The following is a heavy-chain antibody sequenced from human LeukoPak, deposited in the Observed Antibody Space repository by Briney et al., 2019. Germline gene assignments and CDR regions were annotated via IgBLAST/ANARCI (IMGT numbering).Heavy chain of an antibody. D-gene: IGHD1-1*01. Sequence: TPSETLSLTCAVYGGSFSGYYWSWIRQPPGKGLEWIGEINHSGSTNYNPSLKSRVTISVDTSKNQFSLKLSSVTAADTAVYYCARGLKTGTTFDYYYYGMDVWGQGTTVTVSS. CDR2: INHSGST. CDR1: GGSFSGYY. V-gene: IGHV4-34*01. J-gene: IGHJ6*02. CDR3: ARGLKTGTTFDYYYYGMDV.